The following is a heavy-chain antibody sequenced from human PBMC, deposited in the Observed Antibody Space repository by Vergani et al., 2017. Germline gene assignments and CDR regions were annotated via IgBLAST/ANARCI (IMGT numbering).Heavy chain of an antibody. CDR2: IKNTGDST. Sequence: EVQLLQSEGAVVQPGGSLRLSCVASGFTFSSHAMSWVRQGHGQGLEWVSSIKNTGDSTHYADSVKGRFTISRDNSKNTLYLQMNSLRVEDTAVYYCAKDPSSPTVTSDYYYYYGMDVWCQGTTVTVSS. CDR3: AKDPSSPTVTSDYYYYYGMDV. D-gene: IGHD4-11*01. CDR1: GFTFSSHA. V-gene: IGHV3-23*01. J-gene: IGHJ6*02.